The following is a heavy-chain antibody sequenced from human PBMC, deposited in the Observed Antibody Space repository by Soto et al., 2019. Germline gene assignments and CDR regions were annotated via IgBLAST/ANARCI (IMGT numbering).Heavy chain of an antibody. CDR3: ARGTSGNPYFDN. V-gene: IGHV4-59*01. D-gene: IGHD5-12*01. CDR2: IYYTGRT. J-gene: IGHJ4*01. CDR1: GGSINYYY. Sequence: SETLSLTCTVSGGSINYYYWNWIRQPPGKGLEWIGYIYYTGRTNYNPSLKSRVTISIDTSKSQFSLKLSSVTAADTAVYFCARGTSGNPYFDNWGQGTLVT.